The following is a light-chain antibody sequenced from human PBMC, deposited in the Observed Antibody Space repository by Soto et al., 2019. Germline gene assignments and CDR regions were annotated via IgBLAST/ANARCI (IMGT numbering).Light chain of an antibody. Sequence: EIVLTQSPGTLSFSPGGRANLSCGSSQSISSKFLAWYQQKPGQAPRLLIYGTSIRATGIPDRFSGSGSGTDFTLTISRLEPEDFAVYFCHQYGGSPITFGQGTRLEIK. CDR2: GTS. CDR3: HQYGGSPIT. CDR1: QSISSKF. J-gene: IGKJ5*01. V-gene: IGKV3-20*01.